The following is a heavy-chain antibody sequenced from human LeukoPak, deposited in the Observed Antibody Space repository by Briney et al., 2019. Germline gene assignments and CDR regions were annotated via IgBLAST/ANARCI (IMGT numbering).Heavy chain of an antibody. V-gene: IGHV3-21*01. CDR2: ISSSSSYI. Sequence: GGSLRLSCAASGFTFSGYSMNWVLQAPGKGLEWVSSISSSSSYIYYADSVKGRFTISRDNAKNSLYLQMNSLRAEDTAVYYCARGVVRYFDYWGQGALVTVSS. CDR3: ARGVVRYFDY. CDR1: GFTFSGYS. J-gene: IGHJ4*02. D-gene: IGHD3-9*01.